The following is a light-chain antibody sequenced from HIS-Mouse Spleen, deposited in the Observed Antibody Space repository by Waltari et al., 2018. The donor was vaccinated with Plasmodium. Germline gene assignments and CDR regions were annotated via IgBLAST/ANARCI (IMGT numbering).Light chain of an antibody. CDR1: STDVGGSTY. CDR2: EVS. V-gene: IGLV2-8*01. J-gene: IGLJ2*01. CDR3: SSYAGSNNLV. Sequence: QSALTQPPSASGSPGQSVPLPCTGTSTDVGGSTYVPWYQQHPGKAPKLMIYEVSKRPSGVPDRFSGSKSGNTASLTVSGLQAEDEADYYCSSYAGSNNLVFGGGTKLTVL.